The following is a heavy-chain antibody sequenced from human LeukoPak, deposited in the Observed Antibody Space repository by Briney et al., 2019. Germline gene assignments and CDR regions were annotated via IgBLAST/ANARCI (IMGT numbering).Heavy chain of an antibody. CDR3: ARDSPYYYDSTGYYVNYFDY. V-gene: IGHV3-66*01. Sequence: GGSLRLSCAASGFTVSSNYMSWVRQAPGKGLEWDSVIYSGGSTYYADSVKGRFTISRDNSKNALYLQMNSLRAEDTAVYYCARDSPYYYDSTGYYVNYFDYWSQGTLVTVSS. J-gene: IGHJ4*02. CDR1: GFTVSSNY. D-gene: IGHD3-22*01. CDR2: IYSGGST.